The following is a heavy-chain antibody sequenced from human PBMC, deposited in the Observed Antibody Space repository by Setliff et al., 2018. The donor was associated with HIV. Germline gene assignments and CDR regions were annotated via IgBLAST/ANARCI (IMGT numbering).Heavy chain of an antibody. CDR1: GGSFSAYY. CDR2: INHSGST. CDR3: ARDFRSGDYVGGGDYFDI. D-gene: IGHD4-17*01. V-gene: IGHV4-34*01. Sequence: SETLSLTCAVYGGSFSAYYWTWIRQPPGKGLEWIGEINHSGSTNYNPSLKSRVTISVDTSKNQFSLKLSSVTAADTAVYFCARDFRSGDYVGGGDYFDIWGQGTMVTVSS. J-gene: IGHJ3*02.